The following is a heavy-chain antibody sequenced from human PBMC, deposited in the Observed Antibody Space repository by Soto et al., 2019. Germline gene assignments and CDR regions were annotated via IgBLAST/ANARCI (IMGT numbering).Heavy chain of an antibody. J-gene: IGHJ4*01. CDR3: ASIRRGPPVY. D-gene: IGHD3-3*02. V-gene: IGHV3-7*01. CDR2: IKQDGSQK. CDR1: GFPFSSYW. Sequence: EVQLLESGGGLVQPGGSLRLSCAVSGFPFSSYWMSWVRQAPGKGLEWVSNIKQDGSQKYYVDSVKGRCTISRDNAKNSLYLQMHSLRAEDTAVYYFASIRRGPPVYWCHGTLVTVSS.